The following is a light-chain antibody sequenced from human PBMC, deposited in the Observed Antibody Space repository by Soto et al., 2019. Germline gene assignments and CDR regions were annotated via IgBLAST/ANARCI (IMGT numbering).Light chain of an antibody. V-gene: IGLV2-14*01. CDR2: EVS. Sequence: QSALTQPASASRSPGQSITISCTGTSSDVGGYNYLSWYQQHPGKAPRVMIYEVSNRPSGVSNRFSGSKSGHTASLTISGLQAEDEADYFCSSYTTSGTPVFGGGTKLTIL. CDR3: SSYTTSGTPV. J-gene: IGLJ3*02. CDR1: SSDVGGYNY.